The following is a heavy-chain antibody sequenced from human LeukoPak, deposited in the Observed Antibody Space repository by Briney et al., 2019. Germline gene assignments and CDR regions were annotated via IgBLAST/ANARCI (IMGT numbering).Heavy chain of an antibody. Sequence: GGSLRLSCAASGFTVSSNYMSWVRQAPGKGLEWVSVIYSGGSTYYADSVKGRFTISRDNSKNTLYLQMNSLRAEDTAVYYCAKSAIAAPYYYYYYMDVWGKGTTVTVSS. CDR3: AKSAIAAPYYYYYYMDV. CDR1: GFTVSSNY. J-gene: IGHJ6*03. V-gene: IGHV3-53*05. D-gene: IGHD6-6*01. CDR2: IYSGGST.